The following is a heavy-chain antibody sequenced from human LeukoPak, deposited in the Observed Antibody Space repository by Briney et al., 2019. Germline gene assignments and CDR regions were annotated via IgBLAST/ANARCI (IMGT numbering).Heavy chain of an antibody. J-gene: IGHJ6*04. CDR3: AELGITMIGGV. CDR1: GFTFSDYE. D-gene: IGHD3-10*02. Sequence: GGSLRLSCAASGFTFSDYEMNWVRQAPGKGLEWVSKIRGSGSTIYYADSVKGRFTISRDNAKNSLYLQMNSLRAEDTAVYYCAELGITMIGGVWGEGTTVTISS. V-gene: IGHV3-48*03. CDR2: IRGSGSTI.